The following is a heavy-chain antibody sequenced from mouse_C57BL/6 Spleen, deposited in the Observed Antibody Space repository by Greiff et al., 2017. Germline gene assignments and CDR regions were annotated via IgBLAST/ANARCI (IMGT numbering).Heavy chain of an antibody. Sequence: QVQLQQPGAELVRPGSSVKLSCKASGYTFTRYWMHWVKQRPIQGLEWIGNIDPSDSETHYNQKFKDKATLTVDKSSSTAYMQLSSLTSEDSAVYYCARRGYDGNYYAMDYWGQGTSVTVSS. CDR1: GYTFTRYW. V-gene: IGHV1-52*01. CDR2: IDPSDSET. D-gene: IGHD2-2*01. J-gene: IGHJ4*01. CDR3: ARRGYDGNYYAMDY.